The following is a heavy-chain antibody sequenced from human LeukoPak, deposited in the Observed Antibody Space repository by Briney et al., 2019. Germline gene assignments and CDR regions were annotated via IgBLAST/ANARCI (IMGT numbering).Heavy chain of an antibody. CDR1: GFTFGDYA. D-gene: IGHD3-22*01. CDR3: TRVTYYYDNSGYFHFDS. J-gene: IGHJ4*02. V-gene: IGHV3-49*04. CDR2: IRRKAHGGTI. Sequence: GGSLRLSCTTSGFTFGDYAMSWVRQAPGKGLEWVSFIRRKAHGGTIEYAASVKGRFSSSRDDSKSIAYLQMNSLKTEDTAVYFCTRVTYYYDNSGYFHFDSWGQGSLVTVSS.